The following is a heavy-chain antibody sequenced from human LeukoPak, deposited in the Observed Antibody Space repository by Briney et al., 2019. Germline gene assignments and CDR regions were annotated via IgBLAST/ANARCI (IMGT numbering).Heavy chain of an antibody. CDR3: VRGYSYGYHVSKTYYFDY. Sequence: GGSLRLSCAASGFTFSSYSMNWVRQAPGKGLEWVSSISSSSSCIYYADSVKGRFTISRDNAKNSLYLQMNSLRAEDTAVYYCVRGYSYGYHVSKTYYFDYWGQGTLVTVSS. D-gene: IGHD5-18*01. V-gene: IGHV3-21*01. CDR2: ISSSSSCI. CDR1: GFTFSSYS. J-gene: IGHJ4*02.